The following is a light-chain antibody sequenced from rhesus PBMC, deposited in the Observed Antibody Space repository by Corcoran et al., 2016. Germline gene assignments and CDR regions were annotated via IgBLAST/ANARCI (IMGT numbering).Light chain of an antibody. CDR2: EAS. Sequence: DIQMTQSPSSLSASVGDRVTITCRASQGITNDLAWYRQKPGETPKLLIYEASSLQSGIPSRFSGSGSGTNFTLTISSLQPEDFATYYCQHYYSTPFTFGPGTKLDIK. CDR1: QGITND. J-gene: IGKJ3*01. CDR3: QHYYSTPFT. V-gene: IGKV1-25*01.